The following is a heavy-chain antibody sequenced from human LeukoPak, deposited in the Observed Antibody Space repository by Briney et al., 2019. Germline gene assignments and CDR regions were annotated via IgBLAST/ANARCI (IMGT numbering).Heavy chain of an antibody. D-gene: IGHD6-13*01. Sequence: SETLSLTCTVSGGSISSYYWSWIRQPPGKGLEWIGLIYSSGSTNYNPSLKSRVTMSVDTSKNQFSLKLNSVTAADTAVYHCARDKSSSWHNWFDPWGQGNLVTVSS. CDR3: ARDKSSSWHNWFDP. CDR2: IYSSGST. CDR1: GGSISSYY. J-gene: IGHJ5*02. V-gene: IGHV4-4*07.